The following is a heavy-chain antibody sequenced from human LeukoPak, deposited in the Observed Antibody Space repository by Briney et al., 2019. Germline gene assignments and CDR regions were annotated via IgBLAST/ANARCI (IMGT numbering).Heavy chain of an antibody. D-gene: IGHD3-22*01. Sequence: PGGSLRLSCAASGFTFSSYGMHWVRQAPGKGLEWVAVISYDGSNKYYADSVKGRFTISRDNSKNTLYLQMSGLRAEDTAVYYCANGNYDSTFQHRGQGTLVTVSS. CDR1: GFTFSSYG. V-gene: IGHV3-30*18. CDR2: ISYDGSNK. J-gene: IGHJ1*01. CDR3: ANGNYDSTFQH.